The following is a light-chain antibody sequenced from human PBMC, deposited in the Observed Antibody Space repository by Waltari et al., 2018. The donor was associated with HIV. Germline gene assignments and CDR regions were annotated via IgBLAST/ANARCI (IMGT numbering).Light chain of an antibody. CDR1: SSNIGAGYD. V-gene: IGLV1-40*01. J-gene: IGLJ2*01. CDR2: DNN. CDR3: QSYDSSLSGVI. Sequence: QSVLTQPPSVSAAPGQRVTISCPGSSSNIGAGYDVYWYQHLPGTAPKLLIYDNNNRPSGVPDRFSGSKSGTSASLAITGLQAEDEADYYCQSYDSSLSGVIFGGGTKLTVL.